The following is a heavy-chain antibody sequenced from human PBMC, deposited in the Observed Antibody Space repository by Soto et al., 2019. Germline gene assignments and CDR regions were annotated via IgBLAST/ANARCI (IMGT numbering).Heavy chain of an antibody. D-gene: IGHD4-17*01. V-gene: IGHV4-39*01. CDR1: GGSISSSSYY. J-gene: IGHJ6*02. Sequence: SQTLSLPCTVSGGSISSSSYYWGWIRQPPGKGLEWIGSIYYSGSTYYNPSLKSRVTISVDTSKNQFSLKLSSVTAADTAVYYCARQGGMTTQVTYYYYGMDVWGQGTTVTVSS. CDR2: IYYSGST. CDR3: ARQGGMTTQVTYYYYGMDV.